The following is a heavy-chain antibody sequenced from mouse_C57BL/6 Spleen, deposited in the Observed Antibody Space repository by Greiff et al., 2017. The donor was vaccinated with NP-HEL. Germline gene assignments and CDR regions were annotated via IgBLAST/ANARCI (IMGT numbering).Heavy chain of an antibody. Sequence: QVQLQQPGAELVKPGASVKLSCKASGYTFTSYWMQWVKQRPGQGLEWIGEIDPSDSYTNYNQKFKGKATLTVDTASSTAYMQLSSLTSEDSAVYYCARRDYGGYWGQGTTLTVSS. CDR3: ARRDYGGY. D-gene: IGHD1-1*01. CDR1: GYTFTSYW. V-gene: IGHV1-50*01. J-gene: IGHJ2*01. CDR2: IDPSDSYT.